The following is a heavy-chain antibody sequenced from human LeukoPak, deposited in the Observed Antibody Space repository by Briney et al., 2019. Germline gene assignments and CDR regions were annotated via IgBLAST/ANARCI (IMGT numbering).Heavy chain of an antibody. CDR3: ASQRGIAAANPLDY. J-gene: IGHJ4*02. V-gene: IGHV3-11*03. CDR1: GFSFSDYY. CDR2: ISLSSGYT. D-gene: IGHD6-13*01. Sequence: GGSLRLSCAASGFSFSDYYMTWLRQAPGSGLEWLSYISLSSGYTNYADSVRGRFTISRDNSKNTLYLQMNSLRAEDTAVYYCASQRGIAAANPLDYWGQGTLVTVSS.